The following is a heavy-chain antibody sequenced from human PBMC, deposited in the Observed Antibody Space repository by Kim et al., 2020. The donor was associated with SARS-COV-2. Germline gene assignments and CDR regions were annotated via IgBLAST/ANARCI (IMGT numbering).Heavy chain of an antibody. D-gene: IGHD3-10*01. Sequence: SVKVSCKASGFTFTSSAVQWVRQARGQRLEWIGWIVVGSGNTNYAQKFQERVTITRDMSTSTAYMELSSLRSEDTAVYYCAAGRGSGSYYISGPGYYYGMDVWGQGTTVTVSS. V-gene: IGHV1-58*01. CDR1: GFTFTSSA. CDR2: IVVGSGNT. CDR3: AAGRGSGSYYISGPGYYYGMDV. J-gene: IGHJ6*02.